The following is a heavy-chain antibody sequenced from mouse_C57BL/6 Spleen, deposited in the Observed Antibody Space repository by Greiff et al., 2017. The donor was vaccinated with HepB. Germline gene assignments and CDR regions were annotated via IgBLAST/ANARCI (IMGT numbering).Heavy chain of an antibody. CDR1: GYTFTSYW. CDR2: IHPNSGST. J-gene: IGHJ4*01. V-gene: IGHV1-64*01. D-gene: IGHD2-4*01. Sequence: QVQLKQPGAELVKPGASVNLSCKASGYTFTSYWMHWVKQRPGQGLEWIGMIHPNSGSTNYNEKFKSKATLTVDKSSSTAYMQLSSLTSEDSAVYYCARLYYDYDGDWDDAMDYWGQGTSVTVSS. CDR3: ARLYYDYDGDWDDAMDY.